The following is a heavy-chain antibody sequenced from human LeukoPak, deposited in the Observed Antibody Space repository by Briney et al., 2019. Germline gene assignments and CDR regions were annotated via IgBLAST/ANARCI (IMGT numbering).Heavy chain of an antibody. CDR1: GFTFNTYA. V-gene: IGHV3-23*01. CDR2: ISGGGGRT. J-gene: IGHJ5*02. Sequence: PGGSLRLSCAASGFTFNTYAMSWVRQAPGKGLEWVSAISGGGGRTYYGDSVKGRFTISRDNSKNTLYLQMNSLRAEDTAVYYCAKDSTLSSHWFDPWGQGTLVTVSS. CDR3: AKDSTLSSHWFDP.